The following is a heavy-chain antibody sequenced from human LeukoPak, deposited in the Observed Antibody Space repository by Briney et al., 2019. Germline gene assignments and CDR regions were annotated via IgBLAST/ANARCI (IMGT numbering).Heavy chain of an antibody. CDR1: GFDFGAYE. CDR2: FAGSDTTK. Sequence: PGGSLRLSRAASGFDFGAYEMNWVRQAPGKGREWVAYFAGSDTTKYYADSVRGRFTISRDNAKKSLYLQMNSLRAEDTALYYCTTLGYHLDSWGQGTLVTVSS. D-gene: IGHD3-22*01. J-gene: IGHJ4*02. V-gene: IGHV3-48*03. CDR3: TTLGYHLDS.